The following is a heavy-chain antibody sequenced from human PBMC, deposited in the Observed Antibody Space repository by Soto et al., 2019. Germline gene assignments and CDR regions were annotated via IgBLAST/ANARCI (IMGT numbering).Heavy chain of an antibody. CDR3: VRTSLVVAAATREDY. V-gene: IGHV3-74*01. Sequence: VQLVESGGGLVQPGGSLRLSCAAPGFTFSSYWMHWVRQAPGKGLVWVSRINSDGSSTSYADSVKGRFTISRDNAKNTLYLQMNSLRAEDTAVYYCVRTSLVVAAATREDYWGQGTLVTVSS. D-gene: IGHD2-15*01. J-gene: IGHJ4*02. CDR1: GFTFSSYW. CDR2: INSDGSST.